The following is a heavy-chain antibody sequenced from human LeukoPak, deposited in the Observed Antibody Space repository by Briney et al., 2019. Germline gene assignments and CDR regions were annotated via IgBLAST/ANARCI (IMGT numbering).Heavy chain of an antibody. V-gene: IGHV3-7*01. Sequence: PGGSLRLSCAASLFTFSTYWMSWVRQAPGKGLEWVANIKQDGSEKYYVDSVKGRFTISRENAKNSLYLQMNSLRAEDTAVYYCARDSNSSGYYYDFDYWGQGTLVTVSS. CDR1: LFTFSTYW. D-gene: IGHD3-22*01. CDR3: ARDSNSSGYYYDFDY. CDR2: IKQDGSEK. J-gene: IGHJ4*02.